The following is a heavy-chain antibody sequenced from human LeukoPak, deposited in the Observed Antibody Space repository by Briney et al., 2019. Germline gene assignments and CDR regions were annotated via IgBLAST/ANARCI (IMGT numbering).Heavy chain of an antibody. CDR3: ARGRGELFVDYYYYMDV. D-gene: IGHD3-10*01. J-gene: IGHJ6*03. CDR1: GFPFSSYS. V-gene: IGHV3-48*01. Sequence: GGSLRLSCVASGFPFSSYSMNWVRQAPGKGLEWVSYISSSSSTIYYADSVKGRFTISRDNAKNSLYLQMNSLRAEDTGVYYCARGRGELFVDYYYYMDVWGKGTTVTVSS. CDR2: ISSSSSTI.